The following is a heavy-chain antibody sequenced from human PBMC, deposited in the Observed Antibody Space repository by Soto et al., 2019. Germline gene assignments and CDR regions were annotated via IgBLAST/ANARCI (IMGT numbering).Heavy chain of an antibody. CDR1: GGTFSSYP. CDR2: IIPIFGTA. J-gene: IGHJ6*02. CDR3: ARHLGGNHYYYGMDV. Sequence: QVQLVQSGAEVKKPGSSVKVSCKASGGTFSSYPISWVRQAPGQGLEWMGGIIPIFGTADYAQKFQGSVTITADDFTSTAYMELSSLRSEDTAVYYCARHLGGNHYYYGMDVWAQGTTVTVSS. V-gene: IGHV1-69*12. D-gene: IGHD3-16*01.